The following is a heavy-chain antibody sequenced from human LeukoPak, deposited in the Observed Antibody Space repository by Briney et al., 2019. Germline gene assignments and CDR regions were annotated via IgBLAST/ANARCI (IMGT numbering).Heavy chain of an antibody. J-gene: IGHJ4*02. Sequence: PSETLSLTCTVSGGSISSSSYYWGWIRQPPGKGLEWIGSIYYSGSTYYNPSLKSRVTISVDTSKNQFSLKLSSVTAADTAVYYCSRDSSGYYRSWGQGTLVTVSS. CDR3: SRDSSGYYRS. D-gene: IGHD3-22*01. CDR2: IYYSGST. V-gene: IGHV4-39*01. CDR1: GGSISSSSYY.